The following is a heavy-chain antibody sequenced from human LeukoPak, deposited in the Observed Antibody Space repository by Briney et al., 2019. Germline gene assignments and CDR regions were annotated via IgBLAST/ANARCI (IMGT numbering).Heavy chain of an antibody. CDR2: INPSGGST. CDR1: GYTFTGYY. Sequence: GASVKVSCKASGYTFTGYYMHWVRQAPGQGLEWMGIINPSGGSTSYAQKFQGRVTMTRDTSTSTVYMELSSLRSEDTAVYYCAREPTAMAAIDYWGQGPLVTVSS. J-gene: IGHJ4*02. D-gene: IGHD5-18*01. CDR3: AREPTAMAAIDY. V-gene: IGHV1-46*01.